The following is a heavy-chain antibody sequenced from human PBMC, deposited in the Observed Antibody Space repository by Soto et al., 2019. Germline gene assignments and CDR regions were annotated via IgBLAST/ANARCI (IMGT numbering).Heavy chain of an antibody. CDR3: ARDAVAVDTDMVRPNFDY. V-gene: IGHV1-69*13. Sequence: ASVKVSCKASGGTFSSYAISWVRQAPGQGLEWMGGIIPIFGTANYAQKFQGRVTITADESTSTAYMELSSLRSEDTAVYYCARDAVAVDTDMVRPNFDYWGQGTLVTVSS. CDR2: IIPIFGTA. CDR1: GGTFSSYA. D-gene: IGHD5-18*01. J-gene: IGHJ4*02.